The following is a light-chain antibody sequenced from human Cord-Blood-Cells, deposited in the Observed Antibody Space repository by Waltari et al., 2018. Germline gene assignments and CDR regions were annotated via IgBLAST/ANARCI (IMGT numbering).Light chain of an antibody. J-gene: IGKJ2*01. CDR3: QQYNSYLT. CDR1: QSISSW. Sequence: DIQMTQSPSTLSASVGDRVTITCRASQSISSWLAWYQQKPGKAPQLLIYDASRLESGVPSRFSGSGAGTEFTLTISSLQPDDFATYYCQQYNSYLTFGQGTKLEIK. CDR2: DAS. V-gene: IGKV1-5*01.